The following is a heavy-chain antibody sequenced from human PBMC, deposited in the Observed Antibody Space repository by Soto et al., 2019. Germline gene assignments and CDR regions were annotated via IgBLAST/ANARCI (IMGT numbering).Heavy chain of an antibody. D-gene: IGHD5-18*01. Sequence: EVQLVESGGGLVQPGGSLRLSCAASGFTFSSYSMNWVRQAPGNGLEWVSYISSSSSTIYYADSVKGRFTISRDNAKNTLYLQMNSLRDEDTAVYYCARQDVATAYYFDYWGQGTLVTVCS. J-gene: IGHJ4*02. CDR3: ARQDVATAYYFDY. CDR2: ISSSSSTI. V-gene: IGHV3-48*02. CDR1: GFTFSSYS.